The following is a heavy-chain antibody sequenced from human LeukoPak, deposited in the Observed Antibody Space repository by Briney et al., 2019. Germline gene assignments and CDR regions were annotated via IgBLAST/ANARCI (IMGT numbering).Heavy chain of an antibody. V-gene: IGHV3-23*01. CDR2: ISGSGGST. Sequence: GGSLRLSCAASGFTFSSYAMSWVRQAPGKGLEWVSAISGSGGSTYYADSVKGRFTISRDNSMNTLYLQMNSLRAEDTAVYYCAKDYYDSSGYPLEDAFDIWGQGTMVTVSS. CDR3: AKDYYDSSGYPLEDAFDI. CDR1: GFTFSSYA. J-gene: IGHJ3*02. D-gene: IGHD3-22*01.